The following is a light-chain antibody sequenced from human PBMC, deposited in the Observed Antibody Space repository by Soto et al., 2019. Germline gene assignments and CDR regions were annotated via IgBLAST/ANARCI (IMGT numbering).Light chain of an antibody. CDR2: GAS. J-gene: IGKJ1*01. CDR1: QSVSSSY. V-gene: IGKV3-20*01. CDR3: HQYGSSPRT. Sequence: EIVLTQSPGILSLSPGERATLSCRASQSVSSSYLAWYQQKPGQAPRLLIYGASSRATGIPDRFSGSGSGADFTLTISRLEPEDCAVYYCHQYGSSPRTFGQGTKVEI.